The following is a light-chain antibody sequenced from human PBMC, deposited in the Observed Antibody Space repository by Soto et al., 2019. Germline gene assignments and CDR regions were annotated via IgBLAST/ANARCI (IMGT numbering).Light chain of an antibody. V-gene: IGKV1-5*03. CDR2: KAS. J-gene: IGKJ2*01. CDR3: QQYDRFSYP. Sequence: DIQMTQSPSTLSASVGDRVTITCRASQSISNWLALYQQKPGKAPKLLMYKASTLESGFPSRFSGSGSGTEFTLTISSLQPDDFATYSCQQYDRFSYPFGKGNKLAIK. CDR1: QSISNW.